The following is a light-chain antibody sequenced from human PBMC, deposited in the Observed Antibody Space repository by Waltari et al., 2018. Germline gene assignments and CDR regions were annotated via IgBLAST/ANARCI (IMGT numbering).Light chain of an antibody. Sequence: DVVMTQSPLSLPVTLGQPASISCRSSQSLVSRDGNTYFNWFHQRPGQSPRRLLYKVSKQDTGVPDRLSCSVCGTDYTQRISRLEAEDVGDYYCMQGTHWPWTFVPGTNVEI. CDR2: KVS. J-gene: IGKJ1*01. CDR1: QSLVSRDGNTY. CDR3: MQGTHWPWT. V-gene: IGKV2-30*01.